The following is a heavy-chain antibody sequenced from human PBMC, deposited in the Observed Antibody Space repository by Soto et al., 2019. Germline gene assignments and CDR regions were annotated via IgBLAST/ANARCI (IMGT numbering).Heavy chain of an antibody. D-gene: IGHD4-17*01. CDR2: IYPGDSDA. V-gene: IGHV5-51*01. CDR1: GYNFATYR. CDR3: ARHGFYGDYASNYFEP. Sequence: GESLKISCKASGYNFATYRIAWVRQMPGKGLEYMGIIYPGDSDASYSPSFQGQATFSADKSISPAYLQWSSLTASDTAIYYCARHGFYGDYASNYFEPWGQGTLVTVSS. J-gene: IGHJ5*02.